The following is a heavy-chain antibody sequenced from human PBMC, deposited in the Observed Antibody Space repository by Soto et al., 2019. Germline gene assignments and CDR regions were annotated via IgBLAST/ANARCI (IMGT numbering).Heavy chain of an antibody. V-gene: IGHV4-39*01. Sequence: SETLSLTCTVSYGSISVSNVFWGWVRQPPGKGLEWIGNIDYSGTAYFNPSLGTRVTFPVDTSKNQFSLTLYSVTAADTAVYYCARTTGRHLDLWGQGILVT. CDR1: YGSISVSNVF. J-gene: IGHJ5*02. D-gene: IGHD4-4*01. CDR3: ARTTGRHLDL. CDR2: IDYSGTA.